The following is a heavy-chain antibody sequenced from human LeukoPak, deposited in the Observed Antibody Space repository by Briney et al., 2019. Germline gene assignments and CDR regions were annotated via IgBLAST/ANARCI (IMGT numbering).Heavy chain of an antibody. CDR1: GFAFSDYY. Sequence: PGGSLRLSCAASGFAFSDYYMSWIRQAPGQGLEWVSYISSSGSTRYYADSVKGRFTISRDNAKNSLYLQMNSLRAEDTAVYYCARAHLGHDYGDYLSYFDYWGQGTLVTVSS. D-gene: IGHD4-17*01. CDR3: ARAHLGHDYGDYLSYFDY. V-gene: IGHV3-11*04. J-gene: IGHJ4*02. CDR2: ISSSGSTR.